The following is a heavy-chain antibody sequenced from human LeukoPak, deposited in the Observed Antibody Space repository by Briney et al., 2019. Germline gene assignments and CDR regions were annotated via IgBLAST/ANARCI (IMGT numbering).Heavy chain of an antibody. CDR2: SSGSGSST. Sequence: PGGSLRLSCAASGFIFSSYAMNWVRQAPGKGLEWVSGSSGSGSSTYYLDSVKGRFTISRDNSKNTLYLQMNSLRAEDTAVYYCAKNYYDSSCYYNWFDSWGQGTLVTVSS. CDR1: GFIFSSYA. V-gene: IGHV3-23*01. CDR3: AKNYYDSSCYYNWFDS. J-gene: IGHJ5*01. D-gene: IGHD3-22*01.